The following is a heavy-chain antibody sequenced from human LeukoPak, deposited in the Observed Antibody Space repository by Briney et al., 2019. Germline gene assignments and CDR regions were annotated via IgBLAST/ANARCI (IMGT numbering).Heavy chain of an antibody. V-gene: IGHV3-53*01. Sequence: GGSLRLSCAASGFTVSTNYMSWVRQAPGKGLEWVSLIYTDGRTFYADSVKGRFTISRDNSKNALYLQMNSLRAEDTAVYYCAKWDRSSWFPDYWGQGTLVTVSS. J-gene: IGHJ4*02. CDR1: GFTVSTNY. CDR2: IYTDGRT. CDR3: AKWDRSSWFPDY. D-gene: IGHD6-13*01.